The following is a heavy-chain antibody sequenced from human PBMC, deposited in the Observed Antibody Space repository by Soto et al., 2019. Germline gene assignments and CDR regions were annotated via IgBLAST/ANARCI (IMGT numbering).Heavy chain of an antibody. CDR3: ANGRRAVARLGVDN. J-gene: IGHJ4*02. CDR1: GFIFSSYA. Sequence: EVQVLESGGGLVRPGGSLRLSWAASGFIFSSYAISLVRQAPGKGLEWVSAIGGSGGSPYYADSVKGRFTISIDKNKTTLYLQLSCMTEEESAVYYCANGRRAVARLGVDNCGQGPMATVAS. D-gene: IGHD6-6*01. CDR2: IGGSGGSP. V-gene: IGHV3-23*01.